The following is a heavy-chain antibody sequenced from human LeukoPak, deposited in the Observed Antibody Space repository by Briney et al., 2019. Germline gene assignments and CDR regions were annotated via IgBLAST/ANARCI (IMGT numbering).Heavy chain of an antibody. Sequence: ASVKVSCKASGYTFTSYGISWVRQAPGQGLEWMGWISAYNGNTNYAQKLQGRVTMTTDTSTSTAYMELRSLRSDDTAVYYCARVKTPSSSFWAYYIDYWGQGTLVTVSS. CDR2: ISAYNGNT. J-gene: IGHJ4*02. D-gene: IGHD6-13*01. CDR3: ARVKTPSSSFWAYYIDY. V-gene: IGHV1-18*01. CDR1: GYTFTSYG.